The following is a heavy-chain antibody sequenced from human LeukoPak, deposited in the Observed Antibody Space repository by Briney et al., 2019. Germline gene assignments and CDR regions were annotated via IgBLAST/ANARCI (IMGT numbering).Heavy chain of an antibody. CDR3: ARVSPPHYYMDV. J-gene: IGHJ6*03. CDR2: ISAYNGNT. Sequence: GPVKVSCKASGYTFTSYGISWVRQAPGQGLEWMGWISAYNGNTNYAQKLQGRVTMTTDTSTSTAYMELRSLRSDDTAVYYCARVSPPHYYMDVWGKGTTVTISS. V-gene: IGHV1-18*01. CDR1: GYTFTSYG.